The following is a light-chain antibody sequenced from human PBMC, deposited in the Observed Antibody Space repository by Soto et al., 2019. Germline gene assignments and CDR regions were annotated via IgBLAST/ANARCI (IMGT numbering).Light chain of an antibody. V-gene: IGKV1-5*03. CDR2: KAS. CDR1: QSLSSW. J-gene: IGKJ4*01. Sequence: DIQMTQSPSTLSASVGDRVIITCRASQSLSSWLAWYQQKPGKAPKLLIYKASSLKTGVPSRFSGSGSGTEFTLTISSLQPDDFATYYCLQYLSYPLTFGGGTKVDI. CDR3: LQYLSYPLT.